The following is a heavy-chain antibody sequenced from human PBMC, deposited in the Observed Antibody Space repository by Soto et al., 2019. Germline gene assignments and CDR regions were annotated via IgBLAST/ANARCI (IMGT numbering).Heavy chain of an antibody. CDR2: INHSGST. Sequence: SETLSLTCSVYGGAIRGHYCSRILQPPRKRLDWIGEINHSGSTNYNPSLKSRVTISVDTSKNQFSLKLSSVTAADTAVYYCARGSRYFDRLKRYYYYGMDVWGQGTTVTVSS. CDR1: GGAIRGHY. D-gene: IGHD3-9*01. V-gene: IGHV4-34*01. J-gene: IGHJ6*02. CDR3: ARGSRYFDRLKRYYYYGMDV.